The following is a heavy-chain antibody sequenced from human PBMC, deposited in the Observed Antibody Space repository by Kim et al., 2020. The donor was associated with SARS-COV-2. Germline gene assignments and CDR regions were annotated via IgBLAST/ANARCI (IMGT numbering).Heavy chain of an antibody. CDR2: IYYSGST. Sequence: SETLSLTCTVSGGSISSSSYYWGWIRQPPGKGLEWIGSIYYSGSTYYNPSLKSRVTISVDTSKNQFSLKLSSVTAADTAVYYCARDSFIRTQLWSLNWFDPWGQGTLVTVSS. D-gene: IGHD5-18*01. CDR3: ARDSFIRTQLWSLNWFDP. CDR1: GGSISSSSYY. J-gene: IGHJ5*02. V-gene: IGHV4-39*07.